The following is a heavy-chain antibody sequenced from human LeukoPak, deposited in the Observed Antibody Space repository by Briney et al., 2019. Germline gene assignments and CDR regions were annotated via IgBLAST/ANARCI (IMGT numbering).Heavy chain of an antibody. CDR2: ISHSGST. J-gene: IGHJ4*02. Sequence: SETLSLTCAVSGGSFSGYYWSWIRQPPGKGLEWIGEISHSGSTNYNPSLKSRVTISVDTSKNQFSLKLSSVTAADTAVYYCASEYCSGGSCTVDYWGQGTLVTVSS. D-gene: IGHD2-15*01. CDR1: GGSFSGYY. V-gene: IGHV4-34*01. CDR3: ASEYCSGGSCTVDY.